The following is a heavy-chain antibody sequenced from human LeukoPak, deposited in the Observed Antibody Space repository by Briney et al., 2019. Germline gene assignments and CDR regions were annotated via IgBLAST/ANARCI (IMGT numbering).Heavy chain of an antibody. CDR2: ISGYNDNT. J-gene: IGHJ6*03. Sequence: ASVKVSCKASGYTFISYGISWVRQAPGQGLEWMGWISGYNDNTNYAQKFQGRVTMTTDISTSTAYMELRSLRSDDTAVYYCARYDGDRPLNKYYMDVWGTGTTVTISS. CDR3: ARYDGDRPLNKYYMDV. CDR1: GYTFISYG. V-gene: IGHV1-18*01. D-gene: IGHD4-17*01.